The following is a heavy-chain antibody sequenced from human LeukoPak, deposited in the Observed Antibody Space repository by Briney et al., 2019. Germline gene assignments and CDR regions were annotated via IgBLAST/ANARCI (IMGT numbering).Heavy chain of an antibody. Sequence: ASVKVSCKASGYTFAGYYMHWVRQAPGQGLEWMGWINPNSGGTNYAQKFQGRVTMTRDTSISTAYMELSRLRSDDTALYYCARASRRATVVTPSVGYWGQGTLVTVSS. V-gene: IGHV1-2*02. CDR3: ARASRRATVVTPSVGY. D-gene: IGHD4-23*01. CDR2: INPNSGGT. J-gene: IGHJ4*02. CDR1: GYTFAGYY.